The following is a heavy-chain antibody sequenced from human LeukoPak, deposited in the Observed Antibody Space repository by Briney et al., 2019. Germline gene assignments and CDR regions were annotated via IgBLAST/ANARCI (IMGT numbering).Heavy chain of an antibody. J-gene: IGHJ4*02. V-gene: IGHV3-53*01. CDR3: TRKTDSGGSGDY. CDR2: IYSHGAT. CDR1: GFTFSSYA. Sequence: GGSLRLSCVASGFTFSSYAMVWVRQAPGKGLECVSVIYSHGATYYAVSVKGRFTISRDKSKNTLYLQMNDLRPNDTAVYYCTRKTDSGGSGDYWGQGALVTVSS. D-gene: IGHD3-22*01.